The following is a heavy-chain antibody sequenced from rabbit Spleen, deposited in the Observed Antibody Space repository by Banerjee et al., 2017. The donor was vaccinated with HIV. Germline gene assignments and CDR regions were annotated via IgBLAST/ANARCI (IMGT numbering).Heavy chain of an antibody. CDR1: GFSFSNSYY. CDR2: IDTDSGST. D-gene: IGHD6-1*01. CDR3: ARLFAYAGYVGFGYATLDYFDL. Sequence: QQQLVESGGGLVQPEGSLTLTCTASGFSFSNSYYMYWVRQAPGKGLEWIGSIDTDSGSTWYASWVNGRFTISRSTSLNTVTLQMTSLTAADTATYFCARLFAYAGYVGFGYATLDYFDLWGQGTLVTVS. J-gene: IGHJ4*01. V-gene: IGHV1S43*01.